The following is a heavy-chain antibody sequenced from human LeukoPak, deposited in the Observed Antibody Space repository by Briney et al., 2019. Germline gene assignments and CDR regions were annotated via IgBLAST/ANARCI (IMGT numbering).Heavy chain of an antibody. J-gene: IGHJ4*02. D-gene: IGHD2-21*02. V-gene: IGHV3-74*01. CDR1: GHIFRDSW. CDR3: ATRLLTGGVTDFFDF. CDR2: SKSDGSGT. Sequence: GGSLRLSCAASAAFGHIFRDSWTHWVRQAPGKGLVWVSRSKSDGSGTIYADSVKGRFTISRDNSRNMLYLQMNTLTEEDTAIYYSATRLLTGGVTDFFDFWGQGALVTVSS.